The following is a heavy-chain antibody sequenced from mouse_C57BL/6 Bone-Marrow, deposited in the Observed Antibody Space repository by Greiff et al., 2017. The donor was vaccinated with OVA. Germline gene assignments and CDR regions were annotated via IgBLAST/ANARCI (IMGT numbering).Heavy chain of an antibody. CDR1: GYTFTSYW. CDR3: ARYGDNYCYFYV. D-gene: IGHD1-1*01. V-gene: IGHV1-55*01. Sequence: QVQLQPPGAELVKPGASVKLSCKASGYTFTSYWITWVKQRPGPGLAWIGDIYPGSGSTNYKEKFKSKATLTVDTSSSTAYMQLRSLTSEDSAVYYSARYGDNYCYFYVWGTGTTVTVSS. J-gene: IGHJ1*03. CDR2: IYPGSGST.